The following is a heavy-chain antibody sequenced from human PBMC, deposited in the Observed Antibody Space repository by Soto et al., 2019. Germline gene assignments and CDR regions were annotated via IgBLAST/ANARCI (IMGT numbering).Heavy chain of an antibody. CDR2: IYYSGST. CDR1: GGSISSSSYY. J-gene: IGHJ5*02. V-gene: IGHV4-39*01. D-gene: IGHD6-6*01. CDR3: ARLQGHSSSSRHPWFDP. Sequence: PSETLSLTCTVSGGSISSSSYYWGWIRQPPGKGLEWIGSIYYSGSTYYNPSLKSRVTISVDTSKNQFPLKLSSVTAADTAVYYCARLQGHSSSSRHPWFDPWGQGTLVTVSS.